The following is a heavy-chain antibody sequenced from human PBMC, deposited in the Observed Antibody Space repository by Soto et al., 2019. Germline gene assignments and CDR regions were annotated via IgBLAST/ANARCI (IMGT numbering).Heavy chain of an antibody. CDR2: ISPPGGTT. Sequence: PGGSLRLSCVASGVTFSRFAMSWVRQDPGKGLEWVSTISPPGGTTFYADSARGRFTISRDNSKNTLYLELNSLRAEDTAIYYCAKDLTPIQLWPSSFDFWGQGTLVTVSS. V-gene: IGHV3-23*01. J-gene: IGHJ4*02. CDR1: GVTFSRFA. D-gene: IGHD5-18*01. CDR3: AKDLTPIQLWPSSFDF.